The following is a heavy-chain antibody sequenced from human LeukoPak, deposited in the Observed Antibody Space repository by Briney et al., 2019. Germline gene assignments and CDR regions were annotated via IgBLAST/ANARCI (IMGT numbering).Heavy chain of an antibody. J-gene: IGHJ4*02. CDR3: ARGRSSWYSDY. D-gene: IGHD6-13*01. CDR1: GYIFTSYY. CDR2: INPSGGTT. Sequence: ASVKVPCKASGYIFTSYYMHWVRQAPGQGLQWMGIINPSGGTTNYAQKFQGRVTMTRDTSTSTVYMELSSLRSEDTAVYYCARGRSSWYSDYWGQGTLVTVSS. V-gene: IGHV1-46*01.